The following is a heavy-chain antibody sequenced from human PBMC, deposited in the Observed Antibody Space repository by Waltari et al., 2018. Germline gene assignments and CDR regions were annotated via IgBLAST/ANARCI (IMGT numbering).Heavy chain of an antibody. CDR1: GFTFNNYW. Sequence: EVQLVESGGGLVQPGGSLRLSCEASGFTFNNYWMNWVRQAPGKGGGGVASIKEDGSEKYSVDSVKGRFTISIDNDKNSLYLQMDSLRAEDTALYYCARGHRASQYTPFDNWGQGTMVTVSP. V-gene: IGHV3-7*03. J-gene: IGHJ3*02. CDR2: IKEDGSEK. CDR3: ARGHRASQYTPFDN. D-gene: IGHD6-6*01.